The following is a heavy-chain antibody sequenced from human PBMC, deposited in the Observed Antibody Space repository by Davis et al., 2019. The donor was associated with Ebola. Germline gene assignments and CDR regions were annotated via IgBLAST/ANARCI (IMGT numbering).Heavy chain of an antibody. V-gene: IGHV3-21*05. D-gene: IGHD4-17*01. Sequence: GESLKIPCAASGFSFPSYSMNWVRQAPGTGLEWVAYISGGYTYYADSVKGRFTISRDNSKNTLYLQMNSLRAEDTAVYYCATDYGDYSFDYWGQGTLVTVSS. CDR2: ISGGYT. CDR3: ATDYGDYSFDY. J-gene: IGHJ4*02. CDR1: GFSFPSYS.